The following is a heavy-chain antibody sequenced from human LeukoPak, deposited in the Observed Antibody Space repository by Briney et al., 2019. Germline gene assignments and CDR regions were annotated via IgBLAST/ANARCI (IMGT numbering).Heavy chain of an antibody. V-gene: IGHV3-30*02. CDR2: LRSDGNGK. J-gene: IGHJ4*01. Sequence: PGGSLRLSCAASAFTFSSYGLFWVRQAPGKGLEWVAFLRSDGNGKNYANSVKGRFTISSDNSQNMVFLQMNSLRPEDTAVYYCAKDVPNWAVDYWGQGTLVTVSS. D-gene: IGHD7-27*01. CDR3: AKDVPNWAVDY. CDR1: AFTFSSYG.